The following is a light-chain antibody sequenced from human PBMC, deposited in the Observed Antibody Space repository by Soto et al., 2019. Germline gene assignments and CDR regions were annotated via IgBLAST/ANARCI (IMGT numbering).Light chain of an antibody. CDR2: GAS. V-gene: IGKV3-20*01. CDR1: QSVSSSY. CDR3: QQYGSSPPTYT. Sequence: EIVLTQSPGTLSLSPGERATLSCRASQSVSSSYLAWYQQTPGQAPRLLIYGASSRATGIPDRFSGSGSGTDFTLTISRLEPEDFAVYYCQQYGSSPPTYTFGQGTKLEIK. J-gene: IGKJ2*01.